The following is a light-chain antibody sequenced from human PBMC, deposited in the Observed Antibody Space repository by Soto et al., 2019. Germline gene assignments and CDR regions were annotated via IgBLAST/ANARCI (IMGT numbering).Light chain of an antibody. J-gene: IGKJ1*01. CDR3: HQRQSWPRT. CDR1: QAVNTR. CDR2: LAS. V-gene: IGKV3-11*01. Sequence: EIVLTQSPATLSSFPGDRVTLSCRASQAVNTRLAWYQHKPGQAPRLLIDLASNRAAGVPARFSGSGSGTDFTLTISDVEPEDFAVYYCHQRQSWPRTFGQGTTVDIK.